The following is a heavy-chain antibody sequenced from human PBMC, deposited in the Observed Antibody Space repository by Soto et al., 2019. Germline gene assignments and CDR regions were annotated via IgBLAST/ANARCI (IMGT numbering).Heavy chain of an antibody. CDR1: GFTFSSYW. D-gene: IGHD4-4*01. V-gene: IGHV3-74*01. CDR2: INDDGRRT. CDR3: ARRHRQSYTSDY. J-gene: IGHJ4*02. Sequence: EVQLVESGGGLVQPGGSLRLSCAASGFTFSSYWMHWVRQAPGKGLEWVSRINDDGRRTSYADSVKGRFTISRDNAKNTLYLQMNSLRDDDTAIFYGARRHRQSYTSDYWGQGTLGTVSS.